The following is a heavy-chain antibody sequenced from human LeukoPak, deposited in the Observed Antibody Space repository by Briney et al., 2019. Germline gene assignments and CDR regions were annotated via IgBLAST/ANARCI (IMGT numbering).Heavy chain of an antibody. V-gene: IGHV3-7*01. J-gene: IGHJ1*01. CDR1: GFTFSSYW. D-gene: IGHD3-22*01. CDR2: IKQDGSEK. Sequence: PGGSLRLSCAASGFTFSSYWMSWVRQAPGKGLEWVANIKQDGSEKYYVDSVKGRFTISRDNAKNSLYLQMNSLRAEDTAVYSCAREQTPDSRGYYFPSAEYFQHWGQSTLVTVSS. CDR3: AREQTPDSRGYYFPSAEYFQH.